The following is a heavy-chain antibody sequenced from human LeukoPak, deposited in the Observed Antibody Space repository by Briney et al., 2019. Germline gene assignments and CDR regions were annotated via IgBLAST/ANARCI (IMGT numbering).Heavy chain of an antibody. D-gene: IGHD3-3*01. CDR2: IIPIFGTA. CDR3: ARLVYGTYDFWSGYPVGYFDY. CDR1: GGTFSSYA. J-gene: IGHJ4*02. V-gene: IGHV1-69*01. Sequence: GASVKVSCKASGGTFSSYAISWVRQAPGQGLEWMGGIIPIFGTANCAQKFQGRVTITADESTSTAYMELSSLRSEDTAVYYCARLVYGTYDFWSGYPVGYFDYWGQGTLVTVSS.